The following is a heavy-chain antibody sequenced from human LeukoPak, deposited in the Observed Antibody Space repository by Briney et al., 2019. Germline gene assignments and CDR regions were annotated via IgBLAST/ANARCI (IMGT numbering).Heavy chain of an antibody. Sequence: PGRSLRLSCAASGFTFSSYAMHWVRQAPGKGLEWVAVISYDGSNKYYADSVKGRFTISRDNSKNTLYLQMNSLRAEDTAVYYCARESPYSGYDFSTDPWGQGTLVTVSS. J-gene: IGHJ5*02. CDR2: ISYDGSNK. V-gene: IGHV3-30*04. D-gene: IGHD5-12*01. CDR1: GFTFSSYA. CDR3: ARESPYSGYDFSTDP.